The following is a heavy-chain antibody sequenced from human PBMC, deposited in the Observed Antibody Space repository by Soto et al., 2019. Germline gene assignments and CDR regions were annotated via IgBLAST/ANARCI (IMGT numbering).Heavy chain of an antibody. Sequence: QVQLVQSGAEVKKHGASVKVSCKASGYTITSYESNWVGQATAQGLEWMGWMNPNSGNTGYAQKFQDRVTMTRNTSISTAYMELSSLRSEDTAVYYCARGLLGDGYNGHYWGQGTLVTVSS. D-gene: IGHD5-12*01. J-gene: IGHJ4*02. CDR2: MNPNSGNT. CDR3: ARGLLGDGYNGHY. V-gene: IGHV1-8*01. CDR1: GYTITSYE.